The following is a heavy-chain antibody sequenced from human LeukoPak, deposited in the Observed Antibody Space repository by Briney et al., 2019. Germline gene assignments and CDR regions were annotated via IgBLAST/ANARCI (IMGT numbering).Heavy chain of an antibody. D-gene: IGHD2-2*01. Sequence: PGGSLRLSCAASGFTFSSYGMHWVRQAPGKGLEWVAVIWYDGSNKYYADSVKGRSTISRDNSKNTLYLQMNSLRAEDTAVYYCARGYCSSTSCYSYFDYWGQGTLVTVSS. CDR3: ARGYCSSTSCYSYFDY. J-gene: IGHJ4*02. V-gene: IGHV3-33*01. CDR1: GFTFSSYG. CDR2: IWYDGSNK.